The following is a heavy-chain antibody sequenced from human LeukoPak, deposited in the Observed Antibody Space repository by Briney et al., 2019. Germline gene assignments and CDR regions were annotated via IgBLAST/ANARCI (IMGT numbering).Heavy chain of an antibody. CDR2: ISSSGGST. J-gene: IGHJ4*02. V-gene: IGHV3-23*01. Sequence: GGSLRLSCAASGFTFSGYAMSWVRQAPGKGLEWVSTISSSGGSTYYADSVKGRFTISRDNSNNTLFLQMNSLRAEDTAVFYCAKDRGGGYSSSSTGFDYWGQGTLVTVSS. D-gene: IGHD6-6*01. CDR1: GFTFSGYA. CDR3: AKDRGGGYSSSSTGFDY.